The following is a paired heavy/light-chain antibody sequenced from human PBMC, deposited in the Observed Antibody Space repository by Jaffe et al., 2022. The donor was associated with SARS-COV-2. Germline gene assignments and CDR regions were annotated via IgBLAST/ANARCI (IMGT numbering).Heavy chain of an antibody. CDR3: ARGPLSSGWYFDL. J-gene: IGHJ2*01. CDR1: GFTFSRNW. V-gene: IGHV3-74*01. Sequence: ELQLVESGGGLVQPGGSLRLSCAASGFTFSRNWMHLVRQPPGKGLVWVSRINPDGTDTDYADSVKGRFTISRDNAKSTLYLQMNSLRAEDTAVYFCARGPLSSGWYFDLWGRGTLVTVSS. CDR2: INPDGTDT. D-gene: IGHD6-19*01.
Light chain of an antibody. V-gene: IGLV3-21*04. CDR1: NIGSKS. J-gene: IGLJ1*01. Sequence: SYVLTQPPSVSVAPGETARITCGGINIGSKSVHWYQQKPGQAPVLVMYYDSDRPSVIPERFSGSNSGNTATLTISRVEAGDEADYYCQVWDSSTDHLYVFGTGTKVTVV. CDR2: YDS. CDR3: QVWDSSTDHLYV.